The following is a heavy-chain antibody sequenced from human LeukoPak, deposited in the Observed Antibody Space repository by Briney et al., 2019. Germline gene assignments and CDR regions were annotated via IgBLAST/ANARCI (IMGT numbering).Heavy chain of an antibody. CDR2: IAVGSGNT. CDR1: GFTFTSSA. CDR3: AAAYYYDSSGYYPLFDY. D-gene: IGHD3-22*01. V-gene: IGHV1-58*02. Sequence: ASVKVSCKASGFTFTSSAMQWVRQARGQRLEWIGWIAVGSGNTNYAQKFQERVTITRDMSTSTAYMELSSLRSEDTAVYYCAAAYYYDSSGYYPLFDYWGQGTLVTVSS. J-gene: IGHJ4*02.